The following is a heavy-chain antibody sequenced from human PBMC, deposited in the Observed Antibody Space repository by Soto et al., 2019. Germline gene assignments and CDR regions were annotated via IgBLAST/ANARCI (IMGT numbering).Heavy chain of an antibody. J-gene: IGHJ6*02. CDR3: ARPGIDKSGYFSTHNYGMDL. Sequence: QVHLVQSGTQVKKPGSSVRVSCRASGGSVSDYAINWVRQAPGQGLEWAGGIVPLFERTEYAQSLQGRVTINPDKFKTIFYMELNSLTYEDTAVYYCARPGIDKSGYFSTHNYGMDLWGPGTTVTVSS. CDR2: IVPLFERT. D-gene: IGHD3-3*01. V-gene: IGHV1-69*06. CDR1: GGSVSDYA.